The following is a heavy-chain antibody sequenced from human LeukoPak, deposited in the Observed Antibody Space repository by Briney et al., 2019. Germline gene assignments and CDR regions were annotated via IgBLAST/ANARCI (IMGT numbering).Heavy chain of an antibody. J-gene: IGHJ4*02. D-gene: IGHD3-9*01. V-gene: IGHV1-2*04. CDR2: INPNSGGR. CDR1: GYTFTCYY. Sequence: ASVKVSCKASGYTFTCYYMHWVRQAPGQGLEGMGWINPNSGGRNYAQKFQGWVTMTRDTSISTAYMELSRLRSDDTAVYYCARAGRPPVMYDILTGPSPLDYWGQGTLVTVSS. CDR3: ARAGRPPVMYDILTGPSPLDY.